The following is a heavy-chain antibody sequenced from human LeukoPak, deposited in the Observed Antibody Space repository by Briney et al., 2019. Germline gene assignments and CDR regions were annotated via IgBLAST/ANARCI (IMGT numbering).Heavy chain of an antibody. CDR1: GFTFSSYA. D-gene: IGHD3-22*01. J-gene: IGHJ4*02. CDR2: ISGSGGST. Sequence: PGGSLRLSCAASGFTFSSYATSWVRQAPGKGLEWVSAISGSGGSTCYADSVKGRFTISRDNSKNTLYLQMNSLRAEDTAVYYCATRGIVVDHYWGQGTLVTASS. V-gene: IGHV3-23*01. CDR3: ATRGIVVDHY.